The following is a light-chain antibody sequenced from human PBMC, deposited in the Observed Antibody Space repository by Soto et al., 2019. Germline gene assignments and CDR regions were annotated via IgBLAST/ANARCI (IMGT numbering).Light chain of an antibody. V-gene: IGKV1-27*01. CDR2: GAS. CDR1: QDIGNF. J-gene: IGKJ2*01. Sequence: DIQMTQSPSSLTASVGDTVSIYCRASQDIGNFLAWYQQKPGKVPELLIYGASSLQSGVPLRFSGSGPGTDFTLTISSLEPEDVGTYYCQKYNSVPHTFGRGTKLVI. CDR3: QKYNSVPHT.